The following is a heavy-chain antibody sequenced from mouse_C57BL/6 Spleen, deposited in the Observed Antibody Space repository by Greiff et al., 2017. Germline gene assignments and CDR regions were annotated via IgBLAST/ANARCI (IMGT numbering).Heavy chain of an antibody. J-gene: IGHJ3*01. CDR1: GYAFSSSW. CDR3: STYYDYDEFAY. V-gene: IGHV1-82*01. D-gene: IGHD2-4*01. CDR2: IYPGDGDT. Sequence: VQVVESGPELVKPGASVKISCKASGYAFSSSWMNWVKQRPGQGLEWIGRIYPGDGDTNYNGKFKGKATLTADKSSSTAYMQLSILTSEDSAVYFCSTYYDYDEFAYWGQGTLVTVAA.